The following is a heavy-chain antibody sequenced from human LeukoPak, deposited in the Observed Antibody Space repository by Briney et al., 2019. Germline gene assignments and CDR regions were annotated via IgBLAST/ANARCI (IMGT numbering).Heavy chain of an antibody. D-gene: IGHD6-13*01. J-gene: IGHJ4*02. V-gene: IGHV1-8*01. CDR2: MNPNSGNT. Sequence: ASVKVSCKASGYTFTTYGISWVRQAPGQGLEWMGWMNPNSGNTGYAQKFQGRVTMTRNTSISTAYMELSSLRSEDTAVYYCARGRTEQQLVPDYWGQGTLVTVSS. CDR3: ARGRTEQQLVPDY. CDR1: GYTFTTYG.